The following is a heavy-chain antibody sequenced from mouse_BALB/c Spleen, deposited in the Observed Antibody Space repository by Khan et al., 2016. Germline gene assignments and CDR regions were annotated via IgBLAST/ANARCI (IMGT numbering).Heavy chain of an antibody. V-gene: IGHV1S56*01. J-gene: IGHJ2*01. Sequence: QVQLQQSGPELVKPGASVRISCKASGYTFTSYYIHWVKQRPGQGLEWIGWIYPGNVNTKYNENLKGKATLTADKSSSTAYMQLSSLTSEDSAVYFCARGGLRRGRYFDYWGQGTTLTVSS. CDR3: ARGGLRRGRYFDY. CDR1: GYTFTSYY. D-gene: IGHD2-4*01. CDR2: IYPGNVNT.